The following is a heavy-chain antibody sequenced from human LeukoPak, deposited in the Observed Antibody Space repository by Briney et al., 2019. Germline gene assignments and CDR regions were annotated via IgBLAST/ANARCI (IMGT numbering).Heavy chain of an antibody. J-gene: IGHJ3*02. D-gene: IGHD4-11*01. V-gene: IGHV3-21*01. CDR1: GSTFSRHS. Sequence: GGSLRLSCAASGSTFSRHSMNGVRQAPGKALEWVSYISSGSSYIYYADSVKGRCTISRDNAENSLYLQMNSLRGEDTAVYYCARGGLNYADASDIWGQGTMVTVSS. CDR2: ISSGSSYI. CDR3: ARGGLNYADASDI.